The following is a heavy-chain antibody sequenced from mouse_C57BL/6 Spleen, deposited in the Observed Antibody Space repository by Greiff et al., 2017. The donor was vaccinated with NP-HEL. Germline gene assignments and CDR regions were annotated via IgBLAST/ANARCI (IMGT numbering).Heavy chain of an antibody. Sequence: QVQLQQSGAELVKPGASVKISCKASGYAFTSYWMNWVKQRPGHGLEWIGQIYPGDGYTNYKGKFNGKSTLTADKSSSTAYMQLSSLTSYDSSVYFCSRSEGWLRRYYAMDYWGQGTSVTVSS. V-gene: IGHV1-80*01. CDR3: SRSEGWLRRYYAMDY. CDR1: GYAFTSYW. J-gene: IGHJ4*01. CDR2: IYPGDGYT. D-gene: IGHD2-2*01.